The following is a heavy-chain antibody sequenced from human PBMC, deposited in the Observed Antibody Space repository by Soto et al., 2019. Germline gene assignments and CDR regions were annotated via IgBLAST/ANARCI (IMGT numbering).Heavy chain of an antibody. CDR1: GGSISSYY. J-gene: IGHJ5*02. CDR3: ARTYYYDSSGYFSWFDP. V-gene: IGHV4-59*01. D-gene: IGHD3-22*01. CDR2: IYYSGST. Sequence: SETLSLTCTVSGGSISSYYWIWIRQPPGKGLEWIGYIYYSGSTNYNPSLKSRVTISVDTSKNQFSLKLSSVTAADTAVYYCARTYYYDSSGYFSWFDPWGQGTLVTVSS.